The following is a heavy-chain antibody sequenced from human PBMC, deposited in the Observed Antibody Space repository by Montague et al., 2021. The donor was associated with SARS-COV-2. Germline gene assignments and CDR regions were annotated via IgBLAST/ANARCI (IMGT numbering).Heavy chain of an antibody. D-gene: IGHD2-15*01. V-gene: IGHV4-59*08. J-gene: IGHJ4*02. CDR3: ARHYSATLPAVY. CDR1: GGSISSFY. Sequence: SGTLSLTCTVSGGSISSFYWSWFRQPPGKGLEWIGHISDSGSTNYNPSLTSRVTMSVDTSKNQFSLKVNSVTAADTAVYYCARHYSATLPAVYWGQGTLVTVSS. CDR2: ISDSGST.